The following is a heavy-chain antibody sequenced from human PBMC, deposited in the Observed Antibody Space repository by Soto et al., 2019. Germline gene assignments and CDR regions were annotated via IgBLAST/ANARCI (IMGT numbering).Heavy chain of an antibody. V-gene: IGHV3-13*05. Sequence: EVQLVESGGGLVQPGGSLRLSCEASGFTFRNYDMHWVRQGTGKGLEWVSGISAAGDPDYADSVEGRFTISRENAQNSFFVQMNSLRVGDTAVYYCARTDRDFSGLDVWGQGTTVIVSS. CDR3: ARTDRDFSGLDV. CDR2: ISAAGDP. J-gene: IGHJ6*02. CDR1: GFTFRNYD.